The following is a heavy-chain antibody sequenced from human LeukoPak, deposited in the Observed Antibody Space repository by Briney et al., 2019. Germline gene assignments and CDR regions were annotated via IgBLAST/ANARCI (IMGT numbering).Heavy chain of an antibody. Sequence: GGSLRLSCAASGFTFSSYGMHWVRQAPGKGLEWVAVISYDGSNKYYADSAKGRFTISRDNSKNTLYLQMNSLRAEDTAVYYCAKAPNLTMVRGVIIKTLDYYYYYGMDVWGQGTTVTVSS. CDR2: ISYDGSNK. J-gene: IGHJ6*02. CDR3: AKAPNLTMVRGVIIKTLDYYYYYGMDV. V-gene: IGHV3-30*18. D-gene: IGHD3-10*01. CDR1: GFTFSSYG.